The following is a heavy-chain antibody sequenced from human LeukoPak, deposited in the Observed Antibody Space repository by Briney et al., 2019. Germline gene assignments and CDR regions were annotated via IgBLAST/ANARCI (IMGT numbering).Heavy chain of an antibody. CDR3: ASREYCSSTSCYKRGDYYYYGMDV. Sequence: ASVKVSCKASGGTFSSYAISWVRQAPGQGLEWTGRIIPIFGIANYAQKFQGRVTITADKSTSTAYMELSSLRSEDTAVYYCASREYCSSTSCYKRGDYYYYGMDVWGQGTTVTVSS. CDR2: IIPIFGIA. V-gene: IGHV1-69*04. D-gene: IGHD2-2*02. CDR1: GGTFSSYA. J-gene: IGHJ6*02.